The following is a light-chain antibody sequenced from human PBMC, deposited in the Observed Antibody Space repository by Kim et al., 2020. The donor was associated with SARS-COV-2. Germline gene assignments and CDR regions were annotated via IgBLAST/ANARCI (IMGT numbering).Light chain of an antibody. Sequence: SVGDRVTITCRASQGISSWLAWYQQKPGKAPNLLIYRASSLESGVPSRFSGRGSGTEFTLTISSLQPDDFATYYCQQYNDNSPRTFGQGTKVDIK. CDR2: RAS. J-gene: IGKJ1*01. V-gene: IGKV1-5*03. CDR3: QQYNDNSPRT. CDR1: QGISSW.